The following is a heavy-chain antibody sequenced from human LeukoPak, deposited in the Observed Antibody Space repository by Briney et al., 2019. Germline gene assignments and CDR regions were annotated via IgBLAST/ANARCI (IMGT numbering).Heavy chain of an antibody. CDR2: IYHSGST. CDR1: GGSISSGGYY. D-gene: IGHD6-13*01. Sequence: SETLSLTCTVSGGSISSGGYYWSWIRQPPGKGLEWIGYIYHSGSTYYNPSLKSRVTISVDRSKNQFSLKLSSVTAADTAVYYCASSYSSGWYYFDYWGQGTLVTVSS. J-gene: IGHJ4*02. CDR3: ASSYSSGWYYFDY. V-gene: IGHV4-30-2*01.